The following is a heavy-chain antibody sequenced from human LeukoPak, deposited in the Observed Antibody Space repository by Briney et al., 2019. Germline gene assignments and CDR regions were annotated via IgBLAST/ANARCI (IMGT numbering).Heavy chain of an antibody. CDR1: GFTFSSYS. J-gene: IGHJ4*02. D-gene: IGHD3-22*01. Sequence: PGGSLILCCAASGFTFSSYSMNWVRQAPRKGLEWVSSISSSSSYIYYADSVKGRFTISRDNAKNSLYLQMNSLRAEDTAVYYCASADLYYYASSGYVLDYWGQGNLVTVSS. CDR2: ISSSSSYI. CDR3: ASADLYYYASSGYVLDY. V-gene: IGHV3-21*01.